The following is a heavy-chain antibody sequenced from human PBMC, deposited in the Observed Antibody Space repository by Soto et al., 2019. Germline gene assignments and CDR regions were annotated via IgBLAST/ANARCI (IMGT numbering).Heavy chain of an antibody. CDR3: ATDSFRSGIAVACNY. V-gene: IGHV3-23*01. D-gene: IGHD6-13*01. CDR2: ISFGGGST. J-gene: IGHJ4*02. CDR1: GFTFGSYA. Sequence: EVQLLESGGGLVQPGGSLRLSCAASGFTFGSYAMTWVRQAPGKGLEWVSAISFGGGSTYYADSVKGRFTISRDNSKNTLYLQMTSLRAEDTAIYYCATDSFRSGIAVACNYWGQGTLVTVSS.